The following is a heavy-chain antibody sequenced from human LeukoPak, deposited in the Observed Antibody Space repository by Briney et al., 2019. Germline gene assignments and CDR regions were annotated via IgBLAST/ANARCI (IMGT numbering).Heavy chain of an antibody. Sequence: PGGSLRLSCAASGFTFSRNGMRWVRQAPGKGLEWVALIYYDGGNKYYVDSVKGRFTISRDNSKNMLYLQMNSLRAEDTAVYYCARDLLYSGSYSWYFDLWGRGIPVTVSS. CDR1: GFTFSRNG. D-gene: IGHD1-26*01. CDR3: ARDLLYSGSYSWYFDL. J-gene: IGHJ2*01. CDR2: IYYDGGNK. V-gene: IGHV3-33*01.